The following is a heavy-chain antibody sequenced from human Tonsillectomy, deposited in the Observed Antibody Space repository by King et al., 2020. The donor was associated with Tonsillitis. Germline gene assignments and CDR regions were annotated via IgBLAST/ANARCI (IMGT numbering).Heavy chain of an antibody. V-gene: IGHV4-4*07. Sequence: VQLQESGPGLVKPSETLSLTCTVSGGSISSYYWSWIRQPAGKGLEWIGRIYTSGSTNYNPSLKSRVTMSVDTSKNQFSLKLSTVTAADTAVYYCARVTDYDFWSGFQTGAFDNWGQGTMVTVSS. CDR3: ARVTDYDFWSGFQTGAFDN. CDR2: IYTSGST. CDR1: GGSISSYY. D-gene: IGHD3-3*01. J-gene: IGHJ3*02.